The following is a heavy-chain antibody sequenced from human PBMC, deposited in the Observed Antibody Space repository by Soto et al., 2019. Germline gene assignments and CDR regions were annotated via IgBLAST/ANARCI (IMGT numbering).Heavy chain of an antibody. CDR3: AREMSGGYYGSGSYYEGAFDI. J-gene: IGHJ3*02. CDR2: ISAYNGNT. D-gene: IGHD3-10*01. CDR1: GYTFTSYG. Sequence: ASVKVCCKASGYTFTSYGISWVRQAPGQGLEWMGWISAYNGNTNYAQKLQGRVTMTTDTSTSTAYMELRSLRSDDTAVYYCAREMSGGYYGSGSYYEGAFDIWGQGTMVTVSS. V-gene: IGHV1-18*04.